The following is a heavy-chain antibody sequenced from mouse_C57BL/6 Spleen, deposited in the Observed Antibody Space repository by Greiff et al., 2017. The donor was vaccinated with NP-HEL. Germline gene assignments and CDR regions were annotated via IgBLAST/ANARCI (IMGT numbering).Heavy chain of an antibody. CDR3: ASSYYGSSYGYFDV. CDR1: GYAFSSSW. J-gene: IGHJ1*03. V-gene: IGHV1-82*01. Sequence: QVQLKQSGPELVKPGASVKISCKASGYAFSSSWMNWVKQRPGKGLEWIGRIYPGDGDTNYNGKFKGKATLTADKSSSTAYMQLSSLTSEDSAVYFCASSYYGSSYGYFDVWGTGTTVTVSS. CDR2: IYPGDGDT. D-gene: IGHD1-1*01.